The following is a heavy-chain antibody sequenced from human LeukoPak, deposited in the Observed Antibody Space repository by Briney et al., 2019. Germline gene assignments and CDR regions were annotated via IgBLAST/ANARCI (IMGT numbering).Heavy chain of an antibody. CDR1: GFTFDDYA. Sequence: GRSLRLSCAASGFTFDDYAMHWVRQAPGKGLEWVSGISWNSGSIGYADSVKGRFIISRDNAKNSLYLQMNSLRAEDTALYYCAKGGAVVVPAALDYWGQGTLVTVSS. CDR3: AKGGAVVVPAALDY. CDR2: ISWNSGSI. D-gene: IGHD2-2*01. J-gene: IGHJ4*02. V-gene: IGHV3-9*01.